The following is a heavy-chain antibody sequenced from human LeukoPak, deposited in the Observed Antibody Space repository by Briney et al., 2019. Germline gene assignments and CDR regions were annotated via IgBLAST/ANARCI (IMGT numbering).Heavy chain of an antibody. D-gene: IGHD6-13*01. CDR3: ARAIAAGGTTYGDY. CDR2: ISANNGNT. J-gene: IGHJ4*02. Sequence: WISANNGNTNYAQKLQGRVTMTTDTSTSTAYMELRSLRSDDTAVYYCARAIAAGGTTYGDYWGKGTLVTVSS. V-gene: IGHV1-18*01.